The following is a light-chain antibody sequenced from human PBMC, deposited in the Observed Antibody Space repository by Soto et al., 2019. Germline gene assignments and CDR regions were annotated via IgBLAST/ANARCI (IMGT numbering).Light chain of an antibody. CDR3: LQNNKYPLT. CDR2: EAS. Sequence: EVVMTQSPATLSVSPGERATLSCRASQSVNSNLAWYQLKPGQAPRLLIYEASTRATGIPARFSGSGSGTAFTVTITSPQSEDLSVYYRLQNNKYPLTFGGGTKVEIK. J-gene: IGKJ4*01. V-gene: IGKV3D-15*01. CDR1: QSVNSN.